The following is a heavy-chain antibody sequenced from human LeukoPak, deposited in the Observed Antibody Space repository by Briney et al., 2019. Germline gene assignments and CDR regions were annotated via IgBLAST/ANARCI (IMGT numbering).Heavy chain of an antibody. CDR3: AREGYSSSLWYYYYMDV. D-gene: IGHD6-13*01. CDR2: INHSGST. J-gene: IGHJ6*03. Sequence: SETLSLTCAVYGGSFSGYYWSWIRQPPGKGLEWIGEINHSGSTNYNPSLKSRVTMSVDTSKNQFSLKLSSVTAADTAVYYCAREGYSSSLWYYYYMDVWGKGTTVTISS. V-gene: IGHV4-34*01. CDR1: GGSFSGYY.